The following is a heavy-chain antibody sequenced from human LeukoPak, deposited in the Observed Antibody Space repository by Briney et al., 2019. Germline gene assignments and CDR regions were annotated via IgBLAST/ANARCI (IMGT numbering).Heavy chain of an antibody. CDR1: GGSFSGYY. CDR3: ARAKTGLYYYYGMDV. Sequence: PETLSLTCAVYGGSFSGYYWSWIRQPPGKGLEWIGEINHSGSTNYNPSLKSRVTISVDTSKNQFSLKLSSVTAADTAVYYCARAKTGLYYYYGMDVWGQGTTVTVSS. CDR2: INHSGST. J-gene: IGHJ6*02. V-gene: IGHV4-34*01. D-gene: IGHD3-10*01.